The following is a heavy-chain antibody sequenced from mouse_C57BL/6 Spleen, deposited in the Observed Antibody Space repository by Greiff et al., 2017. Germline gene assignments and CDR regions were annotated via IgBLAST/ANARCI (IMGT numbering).Heavy chain of an antibody. J-gene: IGHJ2*01. CDR3: ARFYDGYYEGVFDY. V-gene: IGHV1-20*01. D-gene: IGHD2-3*01. CDR1: GYSFTGYF. Sequence: VQLQQSGPELVKPGDSVKISCKASGYSFTGYFMNWVMQSHGKSLEWIGRINPYNGDTFYNQKFKGKATLTVDKSSSTAPMELRSLTSEDSAVYYCARFYDGYYEGVFDYWGQGTTLTVSS. CDR2: INPYNGDT.